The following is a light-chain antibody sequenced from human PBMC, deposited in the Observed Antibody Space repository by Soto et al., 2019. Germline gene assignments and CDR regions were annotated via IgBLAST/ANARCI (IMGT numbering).Light chain of an antibody. CDR3: QQRSNWPPWT. V-gene: IGKV3-11*01. J-gene: IGKJ1*01. Sequence: EIVLTQSPATLSLSPGERATLSCRASQSVDVYLAWYQQRPAQAPRLLIYDASNRATGIPARFSGSGSGTDFTLTISSLEPEDFAVYYCQQRSNWPPWTFGQGTKVEI. CDR1: QSVDVY. CDR2: DAS.